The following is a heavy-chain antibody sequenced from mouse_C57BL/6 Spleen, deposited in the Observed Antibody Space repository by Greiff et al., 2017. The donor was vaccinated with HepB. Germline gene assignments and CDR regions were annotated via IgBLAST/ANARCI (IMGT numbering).Heavy chain of an antibody. V-gene: IGHV7-3*01. Sequence: DVKLVESGGGLVQPGGSLSLSCAASGFTFTDYYMSWVRQPPGKALEWLGFIRNKANGYTTEYSASVKGRFTISRDNSQSILYLQMNALRAEDSATYYCARYGGYDYFFDYWGQGTTLTVSS. CDR1: GFTFTDYY. CDR2: IRNKANGYTT. D-gene: IGHD2-4*01. J-gene: IGHJ2*01. CDR3: ARYGGYDYFFDY.